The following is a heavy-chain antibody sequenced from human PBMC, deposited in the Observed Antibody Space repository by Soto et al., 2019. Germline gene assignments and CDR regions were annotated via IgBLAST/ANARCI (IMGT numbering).Heavy chain of an antibody. D-gene: IGHD3-10*01. Sequence: PSETLSLTCTVSGGSISSYYWSWIRQPPGKGLEWIGYIYYSGSTNYNPSLKSRVTISVDTSKNQFSLKLSSVTAADTAVYYCAREWFGSTMDVWGQGTTVTVSS. CDR3: AREWFGSTMDV. J-gene: IGHJ6*02. CDR2: IYYSGST. CDR1: GGSISSYY. V-gene: IGHV4-59*01.